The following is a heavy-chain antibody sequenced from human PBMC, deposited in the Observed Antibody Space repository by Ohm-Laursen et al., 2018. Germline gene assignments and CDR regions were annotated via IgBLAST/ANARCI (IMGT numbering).Heavy chain of an antibody. J-gene: IGHJ6*02. CDR3: ARSRGSYSHYYYGMDV. V-gene: IGHV3-53*01. Sequence: GSLRLSCAASGFTVSSNYMSWVRQAPGKGLEWVSVIYSGGSTYYADSVKGRFTISRDNSKNTLYLQMNGLRAEDTAVYYCARSRGSYSHYYYGMDVWGQGTTVTVSS. CDR2: IYSGGST. D-gene: IGHD1-26*01. CDR1: GFTVSSNY.